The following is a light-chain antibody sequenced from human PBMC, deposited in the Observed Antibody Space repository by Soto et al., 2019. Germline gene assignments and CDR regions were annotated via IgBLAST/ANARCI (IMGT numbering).Light chain of an antibody. CDR2: NDN. V-gene: IGLV1-44*01. CDR1: SSNIGYST. Sequence: QSVLTQPPSASGTPGQKVTISCSGSSSNIGYSTVSWYQHLPGTAPKLLIYNDNRRPSGVPDRFSGSRSGTSASLAISGLQSEDEADYYCAAWERSLHDVFGGGTKLTVL. CDR3: AAWERSLHDV. J-gene: IGLJ2*01.